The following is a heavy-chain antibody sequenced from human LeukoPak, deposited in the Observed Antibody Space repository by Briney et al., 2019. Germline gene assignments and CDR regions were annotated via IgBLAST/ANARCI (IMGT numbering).Heavy chain of an antibody. Sequence: GQSLKISCKGSGYSFTSYWIGWVRQMPGKGLEWMGIIYPGDSDTRYSPSFQGQVTISADKSISTAYLQWSSLKASDTAMYYCARQKEDVAAAGTCYYYYYGTYVWGQGTTVTVSS. CDR2: IYPGDSDT. CDR1: GYSFTSYW. J-gene: IGHJ6*02. CDR3: ARQKEDVAAAGTCYYYYYGTYV. D-gene: IGHD6-13*01. V-gene: IGHV5-51*01.